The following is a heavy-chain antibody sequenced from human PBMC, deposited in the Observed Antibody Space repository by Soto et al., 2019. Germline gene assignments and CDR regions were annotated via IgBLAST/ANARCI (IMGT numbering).Heavy chain of an antibody. CDR2: VYYTGST. J-gene: IGHJ4*02. CDR1: GGSMSGYY. Sequence: QVQPQESGPGLVKPSETLSLTCRVSGGSMSGYYWSWIRQAPGKGLEWIGYVYYTGSTTYNPSLQSRVTISVDTSNKQVSLSLRLATAADTAVYFCARSIAVPSSHIDHWGQGIRVTVSS. CDR3: ARSIAVPSSHIDH. V-gene: IGHV4-59*01. D-gene: IGHD6-6*01.